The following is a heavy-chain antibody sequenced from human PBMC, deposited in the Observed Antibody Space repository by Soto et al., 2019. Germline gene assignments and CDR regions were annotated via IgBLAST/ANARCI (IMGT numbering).Heavy chain of an antibody. Sequence: QVQLQESGPGLVKPSQTLSLTCTVSGGSISSGGYYWSWIRQHPGKGLEWIGYIYYSGSTSYNPSLESRVTLSVDTSKNQFSLKLSSVTAADTAVYYCAMSGYSYGPNPLLSWGQGTLVTVSS. J-gene: IGHJ5*02. CDR1: GGSISSGGYY. D-gene: IGHD5-18*01. V-gene: IGHV4-31*03. CDR3: AMSGYSYGPNPLLS. CDR2: IYYSGST.